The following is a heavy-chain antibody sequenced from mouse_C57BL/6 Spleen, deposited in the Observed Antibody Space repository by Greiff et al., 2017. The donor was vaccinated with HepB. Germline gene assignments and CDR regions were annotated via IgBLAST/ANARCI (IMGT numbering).Heavy chain of an antibody. V-gene: IGHV1-59*01. J-gene: IGHJ3*01. CDR1: GYTFTSYW. Sequence: VQLQQPGAELVRPGTSVKLSCKASGYTFTSYWMHWVKQRPGQGLEWIGVIDPSDSYTNYNQKFKGKATLTVDTSSSTAYMQLSSLTSEDSAVYYCACIYYEGWFAYWGQGTLVTVSA. D-gene: IGHD2-4*01. CDR2: IDPSDSYT. CDR3: ACIYYEGWFAY.